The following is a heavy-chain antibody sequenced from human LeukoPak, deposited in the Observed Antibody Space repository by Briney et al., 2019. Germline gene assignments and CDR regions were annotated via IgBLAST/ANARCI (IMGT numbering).Heavy chain of an antibody. CDR2: IYPGDSDT. CDR3: ARRSTYGSGTNYLFDY. V-gene: IGHV5-51*01. D-gene: IGHD3-10*01. Sequence: GESLKISCKGSGYSFPIYWIGWVRQMPGKGLEWMGIIYPGDSDTRCSPSFQGQITISADKSISTAYLQWSSLKASDTAMYYCARRSTYGSGTNYLFDYWGQGTLVTVSS. J-gene: IGHJ4*02. CDR1: GYSFPIYW.